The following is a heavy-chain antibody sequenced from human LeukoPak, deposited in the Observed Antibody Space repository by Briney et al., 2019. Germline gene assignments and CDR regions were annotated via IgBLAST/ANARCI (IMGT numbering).Heavy chain of an antibody. V-gene: IGHV1-18*04. J-gene: IGHJ4*02. D-gene: IGHD3-22*01. CDR1: GYTFSDYY. CDR2: ISAYNGNT. CDR3: AVDSSGLTDY. Sequence: ASVKVSCKASGYTFSDYYMHWVRQAPGQGLEWMGWISAYNGNTNYAQKLQGRVTMTTDTSTSTAYMELRSLRSDDTAVYYCAVDSSGLTDYWGQGALVTVSS.